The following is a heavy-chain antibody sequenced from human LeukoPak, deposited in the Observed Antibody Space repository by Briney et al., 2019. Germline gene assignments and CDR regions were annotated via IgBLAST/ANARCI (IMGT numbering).Heavy chain of an antibody. J-gene: IGHJ6*04. CDR3: ATRHPYCSSTSCYQGYYYYGMDV. CDR1: GGTFSSYA. V-gene: IGHV1-69*06. D-gene: IGHD2-2*01. CDR2: IIPIFGTA. Sequence: SVKVSCTASGGTFSSYAISWVRQAPEQGLEWMGGIIPIFGTANYAQKFQGRVTITADKSTSTAYMELSSLRSEDTAVYYCATRHPYCSSTSCYQGYYYYGMDVWGKGTTVTASS.